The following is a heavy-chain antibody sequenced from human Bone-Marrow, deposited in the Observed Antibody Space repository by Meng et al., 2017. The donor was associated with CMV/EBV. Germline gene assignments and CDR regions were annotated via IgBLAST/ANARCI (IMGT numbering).Heavy chain of an antibody. CDR2: IHYTGRA. D-gene: IGHD1-1*01. CDR1: GVSISTHY. J-gene: IGHJ4*02. CDR3: AERGGGY. V-gene: IGHV4-59*11. Sequence: QLRESGPVLVRPSETLSLTCRVSGVSISTHYWSWIRQTPGKGLEWIASIHYTGRADYSPSLKSRVTVSVDTSDSQLSLKLSSVTTADTAMYYCAERGGGYWGQGILVTVSS.